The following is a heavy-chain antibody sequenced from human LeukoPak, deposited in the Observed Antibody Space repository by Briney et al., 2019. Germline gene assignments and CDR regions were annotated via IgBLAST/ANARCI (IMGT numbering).Heavy chain of an antibody. D-gene: IGHD6-6*01. CDR3: ARGGGYSSSSGRYYYYYGMDV. J-gene: IGHJ6*02. CDR2: MNPNSGNT. Sequence: ASVKVSCKASGYTFTSYDINWVRQATGQGLEWMGWMNPNSGNTGYAQKFQGRVTMTRNTSISTAYMELSSLGSEDTAVYYCARGGGYSSSSGRYYYYYGMDVWGQGTTVTVSS. V-gene: IGHV1-8*01. CDR1: GYTFTSYD.